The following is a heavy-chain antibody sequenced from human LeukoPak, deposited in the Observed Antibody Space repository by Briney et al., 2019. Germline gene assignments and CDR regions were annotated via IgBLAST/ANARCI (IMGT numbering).Heavy chain of an antibody. Sequence: SETLSLTCTVSGGSISSYYWSWIRQPAGKGLEWIGHIYNSGSTNYNPSLKGRVTMSVATSKNQFSLHLSSVTAADTAVYYCARGRSRPSGSRYYYGMDVWGQGTTVTVSS. CDR1: GGSISSYY. CDR3: ARGRSRPSGSRYYYGMDV. D-gene: IGHD2-15*01. CDR2: IYNSGST. V-gene: IGHV4-4*07. J-gene: IGHJ6*02.